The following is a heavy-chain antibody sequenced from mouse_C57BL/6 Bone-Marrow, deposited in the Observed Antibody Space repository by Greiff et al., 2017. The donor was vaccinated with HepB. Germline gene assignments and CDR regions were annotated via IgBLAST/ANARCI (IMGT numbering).Heavy chain of an antibody. J-gene: IGHJ4*01. D-gene: IGHD1-1*02. V-gene: IGHV5-12*01. CDR3: ARAYSGTMDY. Sequence: DVQLVESGGGLVQPGGSLKLSCAASGFTFSDYYMYWVRQTPEKRLEWVAYISNGGGRTYYPDTVKGRFTISRDNAKNTLYLQMSRLKSEDTAMYYCARAYSGTMDYWGQGTSVTVSA. CDR1: GFTFSDYY. CDR2: ISNGGGRT.